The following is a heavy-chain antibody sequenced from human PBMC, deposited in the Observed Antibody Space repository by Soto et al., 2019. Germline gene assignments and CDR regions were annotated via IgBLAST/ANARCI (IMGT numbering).Heavy chain of an antibody. D-gene: IGHD2-15*01. J-gene: IGHJ4*02. CDR1: GFSVGISY. CDR2: MYSGGNT. V-gene: IGHV3-66*01. Sequence: EVQLVESGGALVQPGGSLRLSCAGSGFSVGISYMTWVRQVPGKGLEWVSIMYSGGNTYYVDSVKGRFTVSRDNSKNTLYLQMSNRRAEDTAVYYCAKRKYCPSTTGFDYWGQGTLVTVSS. CDR3: AKRKYCPSTTGFDY.